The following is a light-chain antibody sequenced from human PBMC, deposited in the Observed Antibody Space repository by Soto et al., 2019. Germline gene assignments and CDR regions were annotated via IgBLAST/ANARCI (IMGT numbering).Light chain of an antibody. CDR2: GAS. Sequence: EIVMTQSPATLSVSPGGRATLSCRASQSVSSNLAWYQQKPGQAPRLLIYGASTRATGIPARFSGSGSGTEFTLTISSLQSEDFAVYYCQQYNNWASITFG. CDR3: QQYNNWASIT. CDR1: QSVSSN. J-gene: IGKJ5*01. V-gene: IGKV3-15*01.